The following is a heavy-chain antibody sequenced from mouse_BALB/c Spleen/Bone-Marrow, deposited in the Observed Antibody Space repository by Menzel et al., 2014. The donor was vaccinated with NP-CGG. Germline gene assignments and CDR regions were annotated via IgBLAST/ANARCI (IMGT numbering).Heavy chain of an antibody. J-gene: IGHJ2*01. V-gene: IGHV2-9*02. CDR1: GFSLTSYG. Sequence: VKLVESGPGLVAPSQSLSITCTVSGFSLTSYGLHWVRQPPGKGLEWLGVIWAGGSTNYNSALMSRLNISKDNSKSQVFLKKNRLQTDDTAMYYCARDYGYYKDVCDYWGQGTTLTVSS. CDR2: IWAGGST. CDR3: ARDYGYYKDVCDY. D-gene: IGHD2-3*01.